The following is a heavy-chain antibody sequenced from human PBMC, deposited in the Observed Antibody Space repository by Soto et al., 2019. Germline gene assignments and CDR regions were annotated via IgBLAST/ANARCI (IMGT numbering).Heavy chain of an antibody. J-gene: IGHJ5*02. Sequence: PGGSLRLSCAASGFTFSDYYMSWIRQAPGKGLEWVSYISSSSSYTNYADSVKGRFTISRDNAKNSLYLQMNSLRAEDTAVYYCARVRAPIVVVVAATVWFDPWGQGTLVTVSS. D-gene: IGHD2-15*01. CDR2: ISSSSSYT. V-gene: IGHV3-11*06. CDR3: ARVRAPIVVVVAATVWFDP. CDR1: GFTFSDYY.